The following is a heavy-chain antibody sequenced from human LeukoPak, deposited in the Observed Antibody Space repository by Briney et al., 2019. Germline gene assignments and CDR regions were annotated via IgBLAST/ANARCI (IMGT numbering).Heavy chain of an antibody. CDR1: GFTFSSYG. CDR3: AKDPGSHYYYCYYMDV. D-gene: IGHD2-15*01. CDR2: IRYDGSNK. Sequence: GGSLRLSYAASGFTFSSYGMHWVRQAPGKGLEWVAFIRYDGSNKYYADSVKGRFTISRDNSKNTLYLQMNSLRAEDTAVYYCAKDPGSHYYYCYYMDVWGKGTTVTVSS. V-gene: IGHV3-30*02. J-gene: IGHJ6*03.